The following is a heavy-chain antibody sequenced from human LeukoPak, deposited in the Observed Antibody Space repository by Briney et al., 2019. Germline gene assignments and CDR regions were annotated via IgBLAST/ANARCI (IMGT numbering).Heavy chain of an antibody. V-gene: IGHV4-39*07. CDR1: GGSISSSSYY. Sequence: SETLSLTCTVSGGSISSSSYYWGWIRQPPGKGLEWIGSIYYSGSTYYNPSLKSRVTISVDTSKNQFSLKVTSVTAADTAIYYCAREAVAGGSGSNYYYYGVDVWGQGTTVTVSS. D-gene: IGHD3-10*01. CDR3: AREAVAGGSGSNYYYYGVDV. CDR2: IYYSGST. J-gene: IGHJ6*02.